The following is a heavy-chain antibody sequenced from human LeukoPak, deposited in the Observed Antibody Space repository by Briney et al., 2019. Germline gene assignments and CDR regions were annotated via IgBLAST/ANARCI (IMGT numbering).Heavy chain of an antibody. V-gene: IGHV3-23*01. Sequence: GGSLRLSCAASGFTFSSYAMSWVRQAPGKGLEWVSAISGSGGSTYYADSVKGRFTISRDNSKNTLYLQMNSLRAEDTAVYYCAKDRPNYDFWSALGWFDPWGQGTLVTVSS. CDR3: AKDRPNYDFWSALGWFDP. J-gene: IGHJ5*02. D-gene: IGHD3-3*01. CDR1: GFTFSSYA. CDR2: ISGSGGST.